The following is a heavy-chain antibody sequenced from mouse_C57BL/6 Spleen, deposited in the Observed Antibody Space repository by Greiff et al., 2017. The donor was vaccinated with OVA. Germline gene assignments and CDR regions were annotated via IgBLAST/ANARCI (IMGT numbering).Heavy chain of an antibody. Sequence: QVTLKVSGPGILQSSQTLSLTCSFSGFSLSTSGMGVSWLRQPPGKGLEWLAHIYWDDDKRYNPFLKSRLTISKDTSRNQVFLKITRVDTADTATYDCARSLTAYYSNYGDAMDYWGQGTSVTVSS. CDR3: ARSLTAYYSNYGDAMDY. CDR1: GFSLSTSGMG. D-gene: IGHD2-5*01. J-gene: IGHJ4*01. CDR2: IYWDDDK. V-gene: IGHV8-12*01.